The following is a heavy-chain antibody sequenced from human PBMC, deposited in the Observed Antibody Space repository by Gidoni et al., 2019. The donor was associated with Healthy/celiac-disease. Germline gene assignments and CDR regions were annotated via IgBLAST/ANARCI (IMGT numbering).Heavy chain of an antibody. Sequence: QVQLVESGGGVVQPGRSLRLSCAASGFTFSSYGMHWVRQAPGKGLEWVAVISYDGSNKYYADSVKGRFTISRDNSKNTLYLQMNSLRAEDTAVYYCAKSNPPPITMVRGVIIETYGMDVWGQGTTVTVSS. D-gene: IGHD3-10*01. CDR3: AKSNPPPITMVRGVIIETYGMDV. CDR2: ISYDGSNK. J-gene: IGHJ6*02. CDR1: GFTFSSYG. V-gene: IGHV3-30*18.